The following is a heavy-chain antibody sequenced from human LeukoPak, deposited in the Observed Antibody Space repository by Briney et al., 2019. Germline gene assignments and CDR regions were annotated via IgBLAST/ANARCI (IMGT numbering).Heavy chain of an antibody. CDR3: ARPVDSANGMDV. D-gene: IGHD1-26*01. CDR1: GFTFSSYW. V-gene: IGHV3-21*01. J-gene: IGHJ6*02. Sequence: GGSLRLSCAASGFTFSSYWMTWIRQAPGKGLEWVSFITSSSSYIYYADSVKGRFTISRDNAKNSLYLQMNSLRAEDTATYYCARPVDSANGMDVWGQGTTVAVSS. CDR2: ITSSSSYI.